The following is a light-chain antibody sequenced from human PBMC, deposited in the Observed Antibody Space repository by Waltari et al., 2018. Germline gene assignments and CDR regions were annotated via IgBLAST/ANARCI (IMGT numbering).Light chain of an antibody. CDR3: AAWDDSLNGV. J-gene: IGLJ3*02. V-gene: IGLV1-44*01. CDR2: NSG. CDR1: SSNIGRNS. Sequence: SVLTQPPPPSGTPGQRATISRSRTSSNIGRNSVNCYQQVPGTAPKLLNYNSGRRPSGVPGRFSGSKSGTSASLDISGLQSEDEADYYCAAWDDSLNGVFGGGTKLTVL.